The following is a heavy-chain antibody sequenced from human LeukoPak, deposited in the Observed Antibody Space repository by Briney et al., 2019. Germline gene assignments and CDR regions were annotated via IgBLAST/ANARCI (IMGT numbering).Heavy chain of an antibody. CDR2: VGGSGGDT. V-gene: IGHV3-23*01. D-gene: IGHD3-16*01. CDR3: AKDIGGSGAY. Sequence: GGSLRLSCAASGFTFSSYAMSWVRQAPGKGLEWVSAVGGSGGDTYYADSVKGRFTISRDNSKNTVYLQMNSLRAEDTAIYYCAKDIGGSGAYWGQGTLVTVSS. J-gene: IGHJ4*02. CDR1: GFTFSSYA.